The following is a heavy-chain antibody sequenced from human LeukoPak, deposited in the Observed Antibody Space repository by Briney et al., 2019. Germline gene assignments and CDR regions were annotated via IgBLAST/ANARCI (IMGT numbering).Heavy chain of an antibody. J-gene: IGHJ4*02. Sequence: GGSLRLSCAASGFTFSSYAMSWVRQAPGKGLEWVSAISGSGGSTTYVDSVKGRFTISRDNSKNTLYLQMNSLRAEDTAVYYCAKGLSGSYYYFDYWGQGTLVTVSS. D-gene: IGHD1-26*01. CDR2: ISGSGGST. CDR1: GFTFSSYA. CDR3: AKGLSGSYYYFDY. V-gene: IGHV3-23*01.